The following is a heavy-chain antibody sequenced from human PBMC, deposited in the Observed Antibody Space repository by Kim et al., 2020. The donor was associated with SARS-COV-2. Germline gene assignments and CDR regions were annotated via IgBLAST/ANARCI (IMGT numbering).Heavy chain of an antibody. J-gene: IGHJ4*02. V-gene: IGHV1-3*01. CDR2: NVNT. CDR3: ARGKWLVDF. D-gene: IGHD6-19*01. Sequence: NVNTGYSQNFQGRVPITMDTFATTTYMEVSSLRSEDTAVYYCARGKWLVDFWGQGTLVTVSS.